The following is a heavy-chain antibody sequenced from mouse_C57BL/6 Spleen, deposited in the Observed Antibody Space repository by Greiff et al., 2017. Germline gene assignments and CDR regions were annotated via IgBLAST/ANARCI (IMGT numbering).Heavy chain of an antibody. CDR3: ARGYGSSFLFAY. CDR2: INPNNGGT. CDR1: GYTFTDYY. J-gene: IGHJ3*01. Sequence: EVQLQQSGPELVKPGASVKISCKASGYTFTDYYMNWVKQSHGKSLEWIGDINPNNGGTSYNQKFKGKATLTVDKSSSTAYMELRSLTSEDSAVYYCARGYGSSFLFAYWGQGTLVTVSA. D-gene: IGHD1-1*01. V-gene: IGHV1-26*01.